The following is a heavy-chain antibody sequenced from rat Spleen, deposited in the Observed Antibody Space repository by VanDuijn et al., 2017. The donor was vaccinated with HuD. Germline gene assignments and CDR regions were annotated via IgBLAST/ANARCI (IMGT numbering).Heavy chain of an antibody. J-gene: IGHJ2*01. CDR2: MRYNGDT. Sequence: QVQLKESGPGLVQPSQTLSLTCTVSGFSLIRYNVHWVRQPPGKGLEWMGRMRYNGDTSYNSALKSRLSIIRDTSKSQVVLKMNSLRTEDTAMYFCARMVVITSPFFDNWGQGVMVTVSS. D-gene: IGHD1-12*02. CDR1: GFSLIRYN. V-gene: IGHV2-63*01. CDR3: ARMVVITSPFFDN.